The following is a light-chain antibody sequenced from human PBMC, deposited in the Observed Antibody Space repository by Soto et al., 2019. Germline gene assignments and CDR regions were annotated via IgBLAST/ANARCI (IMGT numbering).Light chain of an antibody. Sequence: EIVLTQSPATLSLSPGERATLSCRASQSVSSYLAWYQQKPGQAPRLLSYDASNSATGIPARFSGSGSGTDFTLTISSLEPEDFAVYYCQQRSNSPPLTFGGGTKVELK. CDR3: QQRSNSPPLT. V-gene: IGKV3-11*01. CDR2: DAS. J-gene: IGKJ4*01. CDR1: QSVSSY.